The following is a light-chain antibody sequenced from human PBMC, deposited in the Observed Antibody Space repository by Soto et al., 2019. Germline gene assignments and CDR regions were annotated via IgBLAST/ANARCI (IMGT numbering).Light chain of an antibody. CDR3: QHSGDFRRT. CDR2: GAS. J-gene: IGKJ1*01. CDR1: QSVSSSY. V-gene: IGKV3-20*01. Sequence: EIVLTQSPGTLSLSPGERATLSCRASQSVSSSYLAWYQQKPGQAPRLLIYGASSRATGIPDRFSGRGFGTDFTLTISRLEPEDFAVYYCQHSGDFRRTFGQGTKVDIK.